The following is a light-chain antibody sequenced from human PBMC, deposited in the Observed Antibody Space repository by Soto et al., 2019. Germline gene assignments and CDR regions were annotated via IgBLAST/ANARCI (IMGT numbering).Light chain of an antibody. Sequence: EIVMTQSPATLSVSPGERATLSCRASQSISTNLAWYQQRPGQAPRLLISGASTRATGIPVRFSGRGSATEFTLTISSLQSEDFAVYYCQHYNNWPLTVGGGTKVEVK. CDR3: QHYNNWPLT. J-gene: IGKJ4*01. CDR1: QSISTN. CDR2: GAS. V-gene: IGKV3-15*01.